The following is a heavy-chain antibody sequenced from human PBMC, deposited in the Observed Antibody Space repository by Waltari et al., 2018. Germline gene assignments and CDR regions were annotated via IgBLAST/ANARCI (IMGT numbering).Heavy chain of an antibody. CDR3: ATYIGASVGTAAFDV. J-gene: IGHJ3*01. CDR2: VSYSGTT. CDR1: GVSITRNRHY. V-gene: IGHV4-39*01. Sequence: QLQLQESGPRLVRPSETLSLICRVSGVSITRNRHYWALIRQSPGQGLEWIGTVSYSGTTYISPSLKSRVSVSRDTSKNQVSLILGSVTAADMAVYYCATYIGASVGTAAFDVWGQGTMVTVSS. D-gene: IGHD5-12*01.